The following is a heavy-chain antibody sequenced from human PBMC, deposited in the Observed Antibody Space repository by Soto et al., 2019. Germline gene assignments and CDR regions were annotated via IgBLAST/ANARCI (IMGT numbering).Heavy chain of an antibody. CDR2: ISGSGGST. CDR1: GFTFSSYA. D-gene: IGHD2-2*01. J-gene: IGHJ4*02. CDR3: LRGRYCSSTSCQPFDY. Sequence: EVQLLESGGGLVQPGGSLRLSCAASGFTFSSYAMSWVRQAPGKGLEWVSAISGSGGSTYYADSVKGRFTISRDNSKNTVYLQMNSLRAADTAVYYCLRGRYCSSTSCQPFDYWGQGTLVTVSS. V-gene: IGHV3-23*01.